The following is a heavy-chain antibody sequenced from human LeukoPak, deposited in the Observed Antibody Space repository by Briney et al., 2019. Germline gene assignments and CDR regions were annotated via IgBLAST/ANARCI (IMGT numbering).Heavy chain of an antibody. CDR2: INPNSGGT. Sequence: WASVKVSCKASGYTFTGYYMHWVRQAPGQGLEWMGWINPNSGGTNYAQKFQGWVTMTRDTSISTAYMELSRLRSDDTAVYYCARDRYNWNDEGYYYYGMDVWGQGTTVTVSS. CDR1: GYTFTGYY. D-gene: IGHD1-1*01. CDR3: ARDRYNWNDEGYYYYGMDV. V-gene: IGHV1-2*04. J-gene: IGHJ6*02.